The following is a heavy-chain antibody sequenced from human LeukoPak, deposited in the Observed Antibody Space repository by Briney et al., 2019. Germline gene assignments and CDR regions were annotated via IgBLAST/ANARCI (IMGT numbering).Heavy chain of an antibody. CDR3: ARAPEFSSGWLLDC. CDR2: INHSGST. V-gene: IGHV4-34*01. D-gene: IGHD6-19*01. Sequence: SETLSLTCAVYGGSFSGYYWSWIRQPPGKGLEWIGEINHSGSTNYNPSLKSRVTMSVDTSKNQFSLKVSSVSAADTGVYYCARAPEFSSGWLLDCWGQGSLVTVSS. CDR1: GGSFSGYY. J-gene: IGHJ4*02.